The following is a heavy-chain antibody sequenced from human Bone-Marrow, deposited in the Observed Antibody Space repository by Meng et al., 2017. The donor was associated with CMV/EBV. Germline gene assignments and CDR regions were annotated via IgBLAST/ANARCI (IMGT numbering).Heavy chain of an antibody. CDR3: VRGFPWFGND. D-gene: IGHD3-10*01. Sequence: LSCVASGFTFGNDWMSWVRQAPGKGLEWVANIKEDGSETVYVESVKGRFTISRDNDKKSLYLNMNSLRVEDTAIYYCVRGFPWFGNDWGQGTLVTVSS. CDR2: IKEDGSET. V-gene: IGHV3-7*01. J-gene: IGHJ4*02. CDR1: GFTFGNDW.